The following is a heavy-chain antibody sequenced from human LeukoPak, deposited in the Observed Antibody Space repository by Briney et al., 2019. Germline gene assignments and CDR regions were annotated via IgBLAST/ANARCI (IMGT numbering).Heavy chain of an antibody. D-gene: IGHD1/OR15-1a*01. V-gene: IGHV3-23*01. CDR2: ISQRGDRM. CDR3: AKDLGSRGLGTTLIN. CDR1: GFTFSDYA. J-gene: IGHJ4*02. Sequence: PAGSLRLSCVASGFTFSDYAMTWFRRAPGTGLECVSGISQRGDRMDYADSVKGRFTISRDNSKNTLYLQMHSLKVEDTAIYFCAKDLGSRGLGTTLINWGQGTLVTVSS.